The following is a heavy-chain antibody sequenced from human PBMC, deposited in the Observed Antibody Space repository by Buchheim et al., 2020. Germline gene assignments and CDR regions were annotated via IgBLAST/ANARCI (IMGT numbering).Heavy chain of an antibody. CDR3: AKDTGYSSSWSLGGMDV. V-gene: IGHV3-23*01. CDR2: ISGSGGST. CDR1: GFTFSRYA. J-gene: IGHJ6*02. Sequence: EVQLLESGGGLVQPGGSLRLSCAASGFTFSRYAMSWVRQAPGKGLEWVSAISGSGGSTYYADSVKGRFTISRDNSKNTLYLQMNSLRAEDTAVYYCAKDTGYSSSWSLGGMDVWGQGTT. D-gene: IGHD6-13*01.